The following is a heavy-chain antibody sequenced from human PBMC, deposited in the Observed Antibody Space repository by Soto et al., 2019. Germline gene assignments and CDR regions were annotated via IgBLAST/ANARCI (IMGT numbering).Heavy chain of an antibody. V-gene: IGHV3-23*01. J-gene: IGHJ4*02. D-gene: IGHD3-10*01. Sequence: GKGLEWVSSISSGGGNTYYADSVKGRFTISRDNSKNTLYLQMNSLRADDTVAYYCAKTTFYHGSGSYFPFDYWGQGTLVTVSS. CDR2: ISSGGGNT. CDR3: AKTTFYHGSGSYFPFDY.